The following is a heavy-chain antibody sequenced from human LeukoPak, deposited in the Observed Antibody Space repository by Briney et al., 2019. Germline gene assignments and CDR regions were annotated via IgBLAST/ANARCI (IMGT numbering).Heavy chain of an antibody. J-gene: IGHJ4*02. CDR1: GGSIRSYY. CDR3: AAMWTNYFDY. Sequence: SETLSLTCTVSGGSIRSYYWSWIRQPPGMGLEWIAYMYYSGSTNYNPSLKSRVTISVDTSKDQFSLKLSSVTAADTAVYYCAAMWTNYFDYWGQGTLVTVSS. D-gene: IGHD2-2*01. CDR2: MYYSGST. V-gene: IGHV4-59*08.